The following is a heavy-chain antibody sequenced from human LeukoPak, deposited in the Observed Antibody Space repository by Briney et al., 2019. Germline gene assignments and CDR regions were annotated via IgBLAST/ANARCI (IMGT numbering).Heavy chain of an antibody. V-gene: IGHV3-23*01. J-gene: IGHJ4*02. CDR2: ISGSGGST. CDR1: GFTFSSYA. Sequence: GGSLRLSCAASGFTFSSYAMSWVRQAPGKGLEWVSAISGSGGSTYYADSVTGRFTISRDNPKNTLYLQMNSLRVEDTALYFCAKIAVGATSSPLDHWGQGTLVNVSS. D-gene: IGHD1-26*01. CDR3: AKIAVGATSSPLDH.